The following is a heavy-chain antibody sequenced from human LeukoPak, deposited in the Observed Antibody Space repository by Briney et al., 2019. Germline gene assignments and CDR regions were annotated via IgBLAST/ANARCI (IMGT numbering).Heavy chain of an antibody. Sequence: SETLSLTCTVSGGSISSYYWSWIRQPPGKGLEWIGYIYYSGSTYYNPSLKSRVTISVDTSKNQFSLKLSSVTAADTAVYYCARASSGNWFDPWGQGTLVTVSS. CDR2: IYYSGST. V-gene: IGHV4-59*06. CDR3: ARASSGNWFDP. D-gene: IGHD3-10*01. J-gene: IGHJ5*02. CDR1: GGSISSYY.